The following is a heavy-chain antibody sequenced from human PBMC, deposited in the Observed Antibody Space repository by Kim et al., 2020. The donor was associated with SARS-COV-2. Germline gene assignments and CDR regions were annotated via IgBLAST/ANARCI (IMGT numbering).Heavy chain of an antibody. D-gene: IGHD3-10*02. J-gene: IGHJ6*02. V-gene: IGHV3-23*01. CDR3: AKAIGSGNYVRDYGMGV. Sequence: KGRFTISKDNSKNTMYLQMNSLRAEDTAVYYCAKAIGSGNYVRDYGMGVWGQGTTVTVSS.